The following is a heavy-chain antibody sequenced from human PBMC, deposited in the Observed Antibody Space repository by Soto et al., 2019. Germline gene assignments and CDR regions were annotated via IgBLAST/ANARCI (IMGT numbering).Heavy chain of an antibody. CDR2: VYYSGST. Sequence: PSETLSLTCTVSGGSVSSGSYSWSWIRQPPGKGLEWIGDVYYSGSTNYNPSLKSRVTISVDTSKNQFSLKLTSVTAADTAVYYCARVQRSIVSPWFGPWGQGTLVTVSS. CDR3: ARVQRSIVSPWFGP. J-gene: IGHJ5*02. V-gene: IGHV4-61*01. CDR1: GGSVSSGSYS. D-gene: IGHD2-15*01.